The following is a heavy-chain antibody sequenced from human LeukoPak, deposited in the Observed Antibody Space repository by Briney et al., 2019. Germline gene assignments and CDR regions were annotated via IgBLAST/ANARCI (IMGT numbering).Heavy chain of an antibody. V-gene: IGHV3-23*01. CDR1: GFTFSSYW. CDR2: ISGSGDST. D-gene: IGHD2-2*01. CDR3: TRTRGCSSTSCYADY. Sequence: GGSLRLSCAASGFTFSSYWMSWVRQAPVKGLEWVSGISGSGDSTYYADSVKGRFTISRDNSKNTLDLQMNSLRAEDTALYYCTRTRGCSSTSCYADYWGQGTLVTVSS. J-gene: IGHJ4*02.